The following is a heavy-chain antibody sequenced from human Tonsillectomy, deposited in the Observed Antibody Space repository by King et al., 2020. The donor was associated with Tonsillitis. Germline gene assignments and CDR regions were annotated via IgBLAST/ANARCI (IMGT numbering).Heavy chain of an antibody. CDR3: AKIGTAYGAFDI. CDR2: ISPNSGGT. J-gene: IGHJ3*02. Sequence: QLVQSGAEVKKPGASVKVSCKASGYTFTGYHMHWVRQARGQGLEWMGWISPNSGGTNYAQMFQGRVTMTRDTSITTAYMEWGGLRSDDTAVYYCAKIGTAYGAFDIWGQGTMVTVSS. D-gene: IGHD3-10*01. V-gene: IGHV1-2*02. CDR1: GYTFTGYH.